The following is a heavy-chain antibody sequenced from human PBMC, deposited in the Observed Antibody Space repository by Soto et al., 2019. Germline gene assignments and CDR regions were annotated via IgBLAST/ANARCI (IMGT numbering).Heavy chain of an antibody. CDR2: IYYSGST. D-gene: IGHD4-17*01. CDR3: ARAHYGDFWSDP. Sequence: XXTLSLACTVSGGSISSYYWRWILQPPGKGLEWIGYIYYSGSTNYNPSLKSRVTISVDTSKNQFSLKLSSVTAADTAVYYCARAHYGDFWSDPWGQGTLVTVSS. V-gene: IGHV4-59*08. J-gene: IGHJ5*02. CDR1: GGSISSYY.